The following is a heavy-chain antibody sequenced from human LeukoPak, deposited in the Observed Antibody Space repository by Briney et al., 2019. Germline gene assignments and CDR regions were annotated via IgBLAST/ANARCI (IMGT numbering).Heavy chain of an antibody. Sequence: AGSLRLSCAASGFTFSSYEMNWVPQAPGKGLEWVSYISSSGSTIYYADSVKGRFTISRDNAKNSLYLQMNSLRAEDTAVYYCARKSLARRCYGVYYYYIEVWGKGTTVTVSS. CDR3: ARKSLARRCYGVYYYYIEV. J-gene: IGHJ6*03. V-gene: IGHV3-48*03. CDR1: GFTFSSYE. D-gene: IGHD4-17*01. CDR2: ISSSGSTI.